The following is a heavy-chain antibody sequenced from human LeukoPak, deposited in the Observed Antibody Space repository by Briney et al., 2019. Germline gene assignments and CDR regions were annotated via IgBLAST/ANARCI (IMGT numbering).Heavy chain of an antibody. CDR3: ARAPLGMGSSWYRPFDY. CDR1: GGSISSSSYY. CDR2: IYDSAST. Sequence: SETLSLTCTVSGGSISSSSYYWGWIRQPPGKGLEWIGSIYDSASTYYNPSLKSRVTMPVDASKGQFSLKLSSVTAADTAVYYCARAPLGMGSSWYRPFDYWGQGTLVTVSS. D-gene: IGHD6-13*01. J-gene: IGHJ4*02. V-gene: IGHV4-39*07.